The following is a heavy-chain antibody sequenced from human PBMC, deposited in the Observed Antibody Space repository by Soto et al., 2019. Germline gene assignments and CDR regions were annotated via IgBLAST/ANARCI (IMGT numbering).Heavy chain of an antibody. CDR3: ARDSPAPRGDWFDP. CDR1: GGSISSGDYY. V-gene: IGHV4-30-4*01. Sequence: QVQLQESGPGLVKPSQTLSLTCTVSGGSISSGDYYWSWIRQPPGKGLEWIGYIYYSGSTYYNPTLTSRLTXXVXTXXNPFSLKRSSVPAADTAVYYCARDSPAPRGDWFDPWGQGTLVTVSS. J-gene: IGHJ5*02. D-gene: IGHD2-2*01. CDR2: IYYSGST.